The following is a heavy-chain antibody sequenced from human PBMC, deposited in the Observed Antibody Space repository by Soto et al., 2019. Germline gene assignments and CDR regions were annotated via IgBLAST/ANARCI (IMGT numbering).Heavy chain of an antibody. CDR2: MYHSGST. J-gene: IGHJ5*02. CDR3: ARAHCSGGSCYSVQHWFDP. V-gene: IGHV4-4*02. Sequence: QVQLQESGPGLVKPSGTLSLTCAVSGGSISSSNWWSWVRQPPGKGLEWIGEMYHSGSTNHNPSLKRRVTLSVDKAKNQSSLKLSSVTAADTAVYYCARAHCSGGSCYSVQHWFDPWGQGTLVTVSS. D-gene: IGHD2-15*01. CDR1: GGSISSSNW.